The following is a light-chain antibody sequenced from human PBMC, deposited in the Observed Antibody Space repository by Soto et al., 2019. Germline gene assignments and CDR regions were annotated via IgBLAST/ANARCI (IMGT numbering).Light chain of an antibody. CDR2: GAS. CDR3: QQYNNWPHT. J-gene: IGKJ2*01. V-gene: IGKV3-15*01. CDR1: QSVSSN. Sequence: EIVMTQSPATLSVSPGERATLSCRASQSVSSNLAWYQQKPGQAPRLLIYGASTRATGIPARFSGSGSGTEFTLTISSLQSEDFAVYSCQQYNNWPHTFGQGTKLRSN.